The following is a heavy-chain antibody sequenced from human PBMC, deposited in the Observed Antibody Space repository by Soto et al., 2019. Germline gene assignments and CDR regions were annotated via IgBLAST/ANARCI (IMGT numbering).Heavy chain of an antibody. D-gene: IGHD2-15*01. CDR1: GFTFSSYG. Sequence: GGSLRLSCAASGFTFSSYGMHWVRQAPGKGLEWVAVIWYDGSNKYYADSVKGRFTISRDNSKNTLYLQMNSLRAEDKGVYYCATGEDIVVVVADGDYYYYGMDVWGQGTTVTVSS. CDR3: ATGEDIVVVVADGDYYYYGMDV. CDR2: IWYDGSNK. V-gene: IGHV3-33*01. J-gene: IGHJ6*02.